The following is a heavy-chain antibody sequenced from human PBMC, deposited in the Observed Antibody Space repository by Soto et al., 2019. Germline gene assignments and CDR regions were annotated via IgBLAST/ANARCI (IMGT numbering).Heavy chain of an antibody. CDR3: ARGTVTSGRWFGP. CDR2: ISTFNGNT. V-gene: IGHV1-18*04. CDR1: ASTFTGYT. Sequence: QVHLVQSGTEVKEPGASVKVSCKASASTFTGYTINWVRQAPGQGLEWMGWISTFNGNTKYAGNFEGRVTMTTNTSTTRAYMALTSLTFDDAAVYFCARGTVTSGRWFGPWGQGPLVSVSS. J-gene: IGHJ5*02. D-gene: IGHD4-17*01.